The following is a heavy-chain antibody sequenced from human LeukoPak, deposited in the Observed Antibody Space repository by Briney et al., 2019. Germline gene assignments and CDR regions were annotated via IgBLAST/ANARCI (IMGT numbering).Heavy chain of an antibody. J-gene: IGHJ4*02. V-gene: IGHV1-2*02. CDR3: ARKRGSLGEGYFDY. D-gene: IGHD3-10*01. CDR2: INPNSGGT. Sequence: GASVKVSCKASGYTFTGYYMHWVRQAPGQGPEWMGWINPNSGGTKYAQKFQGRVTMTRDTSISTAYMELNRLRSDDTAVYYCARKRGSLGEGYFDYWGQGTLVTVSS. CDR1: GYTFTGYY.